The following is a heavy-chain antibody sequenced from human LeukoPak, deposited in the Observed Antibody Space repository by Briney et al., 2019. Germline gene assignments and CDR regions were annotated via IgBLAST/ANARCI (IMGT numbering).Heavy chain of an antibody. CDR3: VKDETGSSWPSEYFQH. Sequence: ASVKVSCKASGYTFTSYYMHWVRQAPGQGLEWMGIINPSGGSTSYAQKFQGRVTMTRDTSTSTVYMELSSLRPEDTAVYYCVKDETGSSWPSEYFQHWGQGTLVTVSS. D-gene: IGHD6-13*01. CDR2: INPSGGST. J-gene: IGHJ1*01. CDR1: GYTFTSYY. V-gene: IGHV1-46*01.